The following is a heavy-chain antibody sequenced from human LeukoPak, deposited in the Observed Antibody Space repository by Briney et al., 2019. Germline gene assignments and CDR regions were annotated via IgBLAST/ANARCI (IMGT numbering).Heavy chain of an antibody. Sequence: GGSLRRSCAASGFTFSSYAMSWLRQAPGQGLEWVSPISGSGGSTYYADSVKGRFTISRDNSKNTLYLQMNSLRAEDTAVYYCAKDRRSQWLVQDYWGQGTLVTVSS. J-gene: IGHJ4*02. CDR3: AKDRRSQWLVQDY. V-gene: IGHV3-23*01. CDR2: ISGSGGST. D-gene: IGHD6-19*01. CDR1: GFTFSSYA.